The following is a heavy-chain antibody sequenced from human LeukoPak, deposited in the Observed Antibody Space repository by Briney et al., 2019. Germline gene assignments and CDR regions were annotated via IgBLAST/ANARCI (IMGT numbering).Heavy chain of an antibody. D-gene: IGHD1-26*01. CDR1: GFTFDDYG. J-gene: IGHJ4*02. Sequence: GGSLRLSCAASGFTFDDYGMSWVRQAPGKGLEWVSGINWNGGSTGYADSVKGRFTISRDNAKTSLYLQMNSLRAEDTALYYCARDQGSYLSRYFDYWGQGTLVTVSS. V-gene: IGHV3-20*04. CDR3: ARDQGSYLSRYFDY. CDR2: INWNGGST.